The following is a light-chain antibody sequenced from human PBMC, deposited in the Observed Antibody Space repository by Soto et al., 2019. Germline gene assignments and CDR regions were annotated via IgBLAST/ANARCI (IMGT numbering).Light chain of an antibody. CDR1: QSVSGSY. CDR3: QQYGSSLPT. CDR2: GAS. J-gene: IGKJ1*01. V-gene: IGKV3-20*01. Sequence: EIVLTQSPGTLSLSPGERATLSCRASQSVSGSYLAWYQQKPGQAPRLLIYGASSRATGIPDRFSGSGSGTDFTLTISRLEPEGFAVYYCQQYGSSLPTFGQGTKVDIK.